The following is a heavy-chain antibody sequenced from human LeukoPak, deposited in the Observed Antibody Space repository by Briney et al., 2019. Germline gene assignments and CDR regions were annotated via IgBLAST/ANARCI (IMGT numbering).Heavy chain of an antibody. D-gene: IGHD3-9*01. J-gene: IGHJ5*02. CDR3: AREAYDVLTSDWFDP. CDR1: GASISSSEYY. CDR2: IYTSGST. Sequence: PSQTLSLTCTVSGASISSSEYYWSWIRQPAGKGLEWIGRIYTSGSTNYNPSLKSRVTISVDTSKNQFSLKLSSVTAADTAMYYCAREAYDVLTSDWFDPWGQGTLVTVSS. V-gene: IGHV4-61*02.